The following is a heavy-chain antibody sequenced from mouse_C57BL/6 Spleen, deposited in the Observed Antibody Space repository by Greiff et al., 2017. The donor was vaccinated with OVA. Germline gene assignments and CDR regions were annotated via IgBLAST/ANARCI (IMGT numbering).Heavy chain of an antibody. D-gene: IGHD3-1*01. V-gene: IGHV1-26*01. CDR1: GYTFTDYY. CDR2: INPNNGGT. CDR3: AKFGAHWYCDV. J-gene: IGHJ1*03. Sequence: VQLQQSGPELVKPGASVKISCKASGYTFTDYYMNWVKQSHGKSLEWIGDINPNNGGTSYNQKFKGKATLTVDKSSSTAYMELRSLTSEDSAVYYCAKFGAHWYCDVWGTGTTVTVSS.